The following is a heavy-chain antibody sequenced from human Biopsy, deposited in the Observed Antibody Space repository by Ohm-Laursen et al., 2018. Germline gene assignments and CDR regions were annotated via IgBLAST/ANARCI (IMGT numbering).Heavy chain of an antibody. Sequence: SETLSLTCAVSDGSINSNDYYWGWIRQAPGKGLEWIGCMYHSGSTNYNPLLKSRVTISVDTSNNQFSLNLRSVTAADTAVYYCARDIMDYYGSEYYPLEGAFDIWGRGTVVTVS. CDR1: DGSINSNDYY. CDR2: MYHSGST. CDR3: ARDIMDYYGSEYYPLEGAFDI. D-gene: IGHD3-10*01. V-gene: IGHV4-61*08. J-gene: IGHJ3*02.